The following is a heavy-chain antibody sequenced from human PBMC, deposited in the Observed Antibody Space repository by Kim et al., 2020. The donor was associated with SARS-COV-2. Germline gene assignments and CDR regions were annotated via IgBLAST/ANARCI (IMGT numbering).Heavy chain of an antibody. CDR3: AKEDASGSYFDFDY. J-gene: IGHJ4*02. Sequence: ADSVKGRFTISRDNSKNSLYLQMNSLRTEDTALYYCAKEDASGSYFDFDYWGQGTLVTVSS. D-gene: IGHD1-26*01. V-gene: IGHV3-43*01.